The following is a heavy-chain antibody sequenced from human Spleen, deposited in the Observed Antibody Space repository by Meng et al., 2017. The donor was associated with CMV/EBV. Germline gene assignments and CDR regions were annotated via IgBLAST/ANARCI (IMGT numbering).Heavy chain of an antibody. CDR1: GWSFSGYY. Sequence: QGERQAGGAVLLKPAGTLSLTCAVYGWSFSGYYWSWIRQPPGKGLEWIGEINHSGSTNYNPSLKSRVTISVDTSKNQFSLKLSSVTAADTAVYYCARGHSGYDYYFDYWGQGTLVTVSS. J-gene: IGHJ4*02. D-gene: IGHD5-12*01. CDR2: INHSGST. CDR3: ARGHSGYDYYFDY. V-gene: IGHV4-34*01.